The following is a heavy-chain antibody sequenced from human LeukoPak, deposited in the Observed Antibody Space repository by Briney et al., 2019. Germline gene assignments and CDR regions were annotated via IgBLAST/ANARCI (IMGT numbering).Heavy chain of an antibody. CDR3: AKDSRGSSVRVFDY. Sequence: GGSLRLSCAASGFTFSSCAMSWVRQAPGKGLEWVSTISGSGGSTYYADSVKGRFTISRDNSKSTLYLQMNSLRAEDTAVYYCAKDSRGSSVRVFDYWAQGTLVTVSS. CDR1: GFTFSSCA. CDR2: ISGSGGST. D-gene: IGHD5/OR15-5a*01. J-gene: IGHJ4*02. V-gene: IGHV3-23*01.